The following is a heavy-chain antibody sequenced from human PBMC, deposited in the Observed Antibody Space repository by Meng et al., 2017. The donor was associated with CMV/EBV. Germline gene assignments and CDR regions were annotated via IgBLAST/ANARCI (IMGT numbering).Heavy chain of an antibody. CDR1: GGSISSSSYY. D-gene: IGHD4-17*01. Sequence: SETLSLTCTVSGGSISSSSYYWGWIRQPPGKGLEWIGSIYYSGSTYYNPSLKSRVTISVDTSKNQFSLKLSSVTAADTAVYYCARPHYANYFGYWGQGTLVTVSS. J-gene: IGHJ4*02. CDR2: IYYSGST. CDR3: ARPHYANYFGY. V-gene: IGHV4-39*01.